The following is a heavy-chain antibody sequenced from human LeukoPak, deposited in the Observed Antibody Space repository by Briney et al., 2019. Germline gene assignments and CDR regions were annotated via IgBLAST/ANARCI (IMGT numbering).Heavy chain of an antibody. CDR1: GYTFTGYY. CDR2: INPNSGGT. J-gene: IGHJ4*02. CDR3: AGMSIRGVMGY. D-gene: IGHD3-10*01. Sequence: ASVKVSCKASGYTFTGYYMHWVRQAPGQGLEWMGWINPNSGGTNYAQKSQGWVTMTRDTSISTAYMELSSLRSEDTAVYYCAGMSIRGVMGYWGQGTLVTVSS. V-gene: IGHV1-2*04.